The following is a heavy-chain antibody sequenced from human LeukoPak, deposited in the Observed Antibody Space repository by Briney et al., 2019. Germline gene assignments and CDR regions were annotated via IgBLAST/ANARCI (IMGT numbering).Heavy chain of an antibody. CDR3: ARDLEGYFDY. Sequence: GRSLRLSCAASGFTFSSYSMNWVRQAPGKGLEWVSSISSSSYIYYADSVKGRFTISRDNAKNSLYLQMNSLRAEDTAVYYCARDLEGYFDYWGQGTLVTVSS. CDR1: GFTFSSYS. V-gene: IGHV3-21*01. CDR2: ISSSSYI. D-gene: IGHD1-1*01. J-gene: IGHJ4*02.